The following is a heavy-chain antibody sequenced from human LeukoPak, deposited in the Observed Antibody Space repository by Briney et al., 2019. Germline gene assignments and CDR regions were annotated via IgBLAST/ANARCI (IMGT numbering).Heavy chain of an antibody. CDR3: AREGGFCRPLDY. J-gene: IGHJ4*02. V-gene: IGHV4-4*02. D-gene: IGHD3-3*01. CDR1: GRSVTSINW. Sequence: SVTLSLTCDVFGRSVTSINWWTWVSQPPGKGLEWIREVHLDGRPNYNPSLKCRLIMAVNLPEKHISIKLTSVTSAETAVFYCAREGGFCRPLDYSGQGSLVT. CDR2: VHLDGRP.